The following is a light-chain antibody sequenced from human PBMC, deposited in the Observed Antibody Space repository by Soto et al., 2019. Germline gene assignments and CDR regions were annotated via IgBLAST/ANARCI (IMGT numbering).Light chain of an antibody. CDR3: QSYDSSLSGL. Sequence: QPVLTQPPSVSGAPGQRVTISCIGSSSNIGAGYDVHWYQQLPGTAPKLLIYGNSNRPSGVPDRFSGSKSGTSASLAITGLQAEDEADYYCQSYDSSLSGLFGGGTKLTVL. CDR2: GNS. J-gene: IGLJ2*01. CDR1: SSNIGAGYD. V-gene: IGLV1-40*01.